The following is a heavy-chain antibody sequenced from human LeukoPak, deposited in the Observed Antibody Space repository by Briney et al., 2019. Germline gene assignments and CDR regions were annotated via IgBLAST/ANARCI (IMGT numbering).Heavy chain of an antibody. Sequence: GGSLRLSCAASGFTVSSAYMSWVRQAPGKGLEWVSVIYIGGATYHADSVKGRFTISRDDSKTTVYLQVNSLRAEDTAVYYCARDLGSSWKTIPGYWGQGALVTVSS. V-gene: IGHV3-66*01. CDR3: ARDLGSSWKTIPGY. D-gene: IGHD6-6*01. CDR1: GFTVSSAY. CDR2: IYIGGAT. J-gene: IGHJ4*02.